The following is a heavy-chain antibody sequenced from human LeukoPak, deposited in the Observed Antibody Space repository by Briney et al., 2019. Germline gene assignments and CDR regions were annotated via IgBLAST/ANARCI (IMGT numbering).Heavy chain of an antibody. D-gene: IGHD2/OR15-2a*01. Sequence: GGSLRLSCAASGFTFSNYWMSWVRQAPGEGLEWVANIREDGSEKYYVDSVKGRFTISRDNAKNSLYLQMNSLRAEDTAVYYCARRVSTREYYFDYWGQGTLVTVSS. V-gene: IGHV3-7*01. CDR2: IREDGSEK. CDR1: GFTFSNYW. J-gene: IGHJ4*02. CDR3: ARRVSTREYYFDY.